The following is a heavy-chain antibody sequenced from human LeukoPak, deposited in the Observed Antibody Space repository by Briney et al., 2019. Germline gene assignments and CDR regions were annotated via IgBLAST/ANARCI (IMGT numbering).Heavy chain of an antibody. V-gene: IGHV3-15*01. CDR3: ATEGGSGSYFGDDAFDM. CDR1: GFSFTNTW. CDR2: VKSKADDGTT. J-gene: IGHJ3*02. D-gene: IGHD3-10*01. Sequence: GGSLRLSCEASGFSFTNTWMSWVRQAPGKGLEWVGRVKSKADDGTTDYAAPVQGRFTISRDDSKNTLSLQMNSLKTEDTAVYYCATEGGSGSYFGDDAFDMWGQGTMVTVSS.